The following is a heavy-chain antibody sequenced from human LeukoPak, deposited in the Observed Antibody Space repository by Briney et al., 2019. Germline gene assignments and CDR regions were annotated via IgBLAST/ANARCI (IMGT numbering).Heavy chain of an antibody. Sequence: ASVKVSCKASGYTFTSYGISWVRQAPGQGIEWMGWISAYNGNTNYAQKLQGRVTMTTDTSTSTAYMELRSLRSDDTAVYYCARDLHYYDSSGYYIFDYWGQGTLVTVSS. CDR2: ISAYNGNT. V-gene: IGHV1-18*01. CDR1: GYTFTSYG. D-gene: IGHD3-22*01. J-gene: IGHJ4*02. CDR3: ARDLHYYDSSGYYIFDY.